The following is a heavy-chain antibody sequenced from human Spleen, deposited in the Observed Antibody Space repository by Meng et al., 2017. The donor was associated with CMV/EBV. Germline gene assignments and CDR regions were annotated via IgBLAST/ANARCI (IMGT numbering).Heavy chain of an antibody. D-gene: IGHD2-8*02. CDR3: ARRPTGIDY. J-gene: IGHJ4*02. CDR1: GGHLSGAY. V-gene: IGHV4-34*12. CDR2: IIHCGSP. Sequence: VPVQALGAGLFKPSEPLSLPRAVNGGHLSGAYWNWIRQPPGKGLEWIGEIIHCGSPSYNPSLKSRVTISIDTSKNQLSLMLSSVTAADTAVYYCARRPTGIDYWGQGTLVTVSS.